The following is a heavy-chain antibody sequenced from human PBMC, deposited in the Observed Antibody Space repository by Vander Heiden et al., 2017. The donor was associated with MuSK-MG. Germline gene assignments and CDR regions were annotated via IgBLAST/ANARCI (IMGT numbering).Heavy chain of an antibody. V-gene: IGHV3-48*01. CDR1: GFTLSTHS. CDR3: ATFLEGGAAYFDS. Sequence: DVQLVEPGGGLVQPGGSLRLSCTASGFTLSTHSMNWVRQAPGRRLEWLSYIDRSGGMIFYAESVKGRFTISRDHAKNSLSLQMNSLRAEDTAVYFCATFLEGGAAYFDSWGLGTLVTVSS. CDR2: IDRSGGMI. J-gene: IGHJ4*02. D-gene: IGHD1-26*01.